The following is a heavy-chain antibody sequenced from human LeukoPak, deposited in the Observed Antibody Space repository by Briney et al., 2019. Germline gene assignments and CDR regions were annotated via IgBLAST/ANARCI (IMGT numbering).Heavy chain of an antibody. CDR2: ISSSSSYI. Sequence: PGGSLRLSCAASGFTFSSYSMNWVRQAPGKGLEWVSSISSSSSYIYYADSVKGRFTISRDNAKNSLYLQMNSLRAEDTAVYYCVRDWIVAARGSPIGNAFDIWGQGTMVTVSS. V-gene: IGHV3-21*01. CDR3: VRDWIVAARGSPIGNAFDI. CDR1: GFTFSSYS. J-gene: IGHJ3*02. D-gene: IGHD3-22*01.